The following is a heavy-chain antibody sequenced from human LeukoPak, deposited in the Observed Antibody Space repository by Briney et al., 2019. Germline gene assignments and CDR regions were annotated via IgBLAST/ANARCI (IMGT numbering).Heavy chain of an antibody. Sequence: PGGSLRLSCAASGFTLSTYAMSWVRQAPGKGLEWVSGFSGSGGSTYYADSVKGRFTISRDNSKNTLYLQMNSLRAEDTAVYYCAKAPTTVVPRGYFDYWGQGTLVTVSS. D-gene: IGHD4-23*01. V-gene: IGHV3-23*01. CDR2: FSGSGGST. J-gene: IGHJ4*02. CDR3: AKAPTTVVPRGYFDY. CDR1: GFTLSTYA.